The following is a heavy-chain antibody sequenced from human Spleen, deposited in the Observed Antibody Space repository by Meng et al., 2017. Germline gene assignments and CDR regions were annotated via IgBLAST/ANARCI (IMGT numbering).Heavy chain of an antibody. V-gene: IGHV4-59*06. J-gene: IGHJ3*02. D-gene: IGHD2-21*02. CDR2: IYYSGST. CDR3: ARGSPAYCGGDCLRAFDI. Sequence: SETLSLTCVVSGGSFSDYYWSWIRQPPGKGLEWIGYIYYSGSTYYNPSLKSRVTISVDTSKNQFSLKLSSVTAADTAVYYCARGSPAYCGGDCLRAFDIWGQGTMVTVSS. CDR1: GGSFSDYY.